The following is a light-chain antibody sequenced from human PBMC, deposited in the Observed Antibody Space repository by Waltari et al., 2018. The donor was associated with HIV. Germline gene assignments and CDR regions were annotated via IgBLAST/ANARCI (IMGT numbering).Light chain of an antibody. Sequence: QSVLTQPPSVSGAPGQRVTIPCTGSSSNIGAGSDVHWYQQLPGTPPKLLIYCNSNRPSGVPDRFSGSKSGTSASLAITGLQAEDEADYYCQSYDSSLSGPRVFGTGTKVTVL. CDR2: CNS. CDR3: QSYDSSLSGPRV. J-gene: IGLJ1*01. V-gene: IGLV1-40*01. CDR1: SSNIGAGSD.